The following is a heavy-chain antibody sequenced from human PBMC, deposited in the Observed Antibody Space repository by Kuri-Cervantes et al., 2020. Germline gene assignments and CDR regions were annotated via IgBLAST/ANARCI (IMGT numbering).Heavy chain of an antibody. CDR3: ARIIYTGTGGRGWFDP. CDR1: GYSISSGYF. CDR2: IDFYGNT. Sequence: SETLSLTCAVSGYSISSGYFWGWIRQPPGKGLEWIGNIDFYGNTYYNSSLTSRLTMSIDTSKNQFSLKLASVTAADTAVYYCARIIYTGTGGRGWFDPWGQGTLVTVSS. D-gene: IGHD1-26*01. J-gene: IGHJ5*02. V-gene: IGHV4-38-2*01.